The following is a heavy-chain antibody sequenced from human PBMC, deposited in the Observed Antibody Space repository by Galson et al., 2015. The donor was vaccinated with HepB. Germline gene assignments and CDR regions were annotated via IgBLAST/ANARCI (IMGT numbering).Heavy chain of an antibody. D-gene: IGHD3-3*01. CDR2: ISYDGSNK. V-gene: IGHV3-30*18. Sequence: SLRLSCAASGLTFSSCAMHWVRQAPGKGLEWVAVISYDGSNKYYADSVKGRFTISRDNFRNTLYLQMNSLRPEDTAVYYCANSLEYYDFWGRRDAFDFWGRGTMVTVSS. CDR3: ANSLEYYDFWGRRDAFDF. CDR1: GLTFSSCA. J-gene: IGHJ3*01.